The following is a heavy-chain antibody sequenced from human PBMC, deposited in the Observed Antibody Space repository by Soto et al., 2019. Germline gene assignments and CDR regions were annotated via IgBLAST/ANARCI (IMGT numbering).Heavy chain of an antibody. J-gene: IGHJ3*02. Sequence: GGSLRLSCAASGFTFSSHGMHWVRQAPGKGLEWVAAIWYDGTNRNYADSVKGRFTISRDNSKNTLYLQMNSLRAEDTAVYYCTKDPTNRLGSYLIWGQGTMVTVSS. CDR2: IWYDGTNR. CDR1: GFTFSSHG. D-gene: IGHD1-26*01. CDR3: TKDPTNRLGSYLI. V-gene: IGHV3-33*06.